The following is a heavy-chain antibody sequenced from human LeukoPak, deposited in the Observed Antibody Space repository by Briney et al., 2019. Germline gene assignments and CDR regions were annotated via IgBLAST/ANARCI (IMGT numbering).Heavy chain of an antibody. J-gene: IGHJ4*02. CDR1: GVTFCSYA. Sequence: GGSLRLSCAASGVTFCSYAMRWGRQAPREGGEGGSAISSGDGGTYYAASARGRFTISRANSKNSLYLKMTSLRAEDTAVYFCAKMCDSSGYSWDFDYWGQGTLGTVSP. D-gene: IGHD3-22*01. CDR2: ISSGDGGT. V-gene: IGHV3-23*01. CDR3: AKMCDSSGYSWDFDY.